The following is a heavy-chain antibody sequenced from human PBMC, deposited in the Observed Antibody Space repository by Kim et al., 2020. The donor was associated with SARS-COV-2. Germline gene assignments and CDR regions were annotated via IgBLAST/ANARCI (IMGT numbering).Heavy chain of an antibody. CDR3: ARASYYGSGTHPWFDH. CDR2: IYYSGST. V-gene: IGHV4-31*03. D-gene: IGHD3-10*01. J-gene: IGHJ5*02. CDR1: GGSISSGGYY. Sequence: SETLSLTCTVSGGSISSGGYYWSWIRQHPGKGLEWIGYIYYSGSTYYNPSLKSRVTISVDTSKNQFSLKLSSVTAADTAVYYCARASYYGSGTHPWFDHWGQGTLVTVSS.